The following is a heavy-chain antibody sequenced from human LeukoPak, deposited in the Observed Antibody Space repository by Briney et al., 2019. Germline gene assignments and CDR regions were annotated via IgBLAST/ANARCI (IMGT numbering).Heavy chain of an antibody. CDR3: AKFYDILTSYFDY. J-gene: IGHJ4*02. CDR2: ISGGGGST. CDR1: GFTFSSYA. V-gene: IGHV3-23*01. D-gene: IGHD3-9*01. Sequence: PGGSLRLSCAASGFTFSSYAMTWVRQSPGKGLEWVSAISGGGGSTYYAYYTESVKGRYTISRDNSKNTLYLQMNSLRAEDTAVYYCAKFYDILTSYFDYWGQGTLVTVSS.